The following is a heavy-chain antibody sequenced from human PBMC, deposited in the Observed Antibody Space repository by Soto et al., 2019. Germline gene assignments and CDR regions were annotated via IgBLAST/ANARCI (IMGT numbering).Heavy chain of an antibody. CDR1: GGSISSYY. Sequence: SETLSLTCTVSGGSISSYYWSWIRQPPGKGLEWIGYLYYIGSTNYNPSLKSRVTISVDTSKNQFSLKLSSVTAADTAVDYCARVRDTAMVLDYWGQGTLVTVSS. CDR3: ARVRDTAMVLDY. V-gene: IGHV4-59*01. J-gene: IGHJ4*02. D-gene: IGHD5-18*01. CDR2: LYYIGST.